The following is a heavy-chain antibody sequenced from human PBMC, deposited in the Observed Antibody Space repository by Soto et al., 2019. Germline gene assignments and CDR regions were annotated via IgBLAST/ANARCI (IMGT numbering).Heavy chain of an antibody. CDR1: GGSFSGYH. CDR2: IDHSGSA. D-gene: IGHD2-15*01. J-gene: IGHJ4*02. V-gene: IGHV4-34*01. Sequence: QVQLQQWGAGLLKPSETLSLTCSVSGGSFSGYHWSWIRQTPGKGLEWIGEIDHSGSAIHNPSLKSRVTISVDTSKSQFSLKLTSVTAADTAVYYCAKSGEPGVVAATSFDFWGQGTLVTVSS. CDR3: AKSGEPGVVAATSFDF.